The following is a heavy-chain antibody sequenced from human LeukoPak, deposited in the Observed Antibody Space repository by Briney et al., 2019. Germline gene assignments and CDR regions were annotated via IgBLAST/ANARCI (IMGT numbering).Heavy chain of an antibody. CDR3: ATRSHGGNSGYYYYYGMDV. V-gene: IGHV1-58*01. Sequence: SVKVSCKASGFTLIGSVVQWVRQARGQRLEWIGWIVVGSGDTNYVQKLLERVTISRDMSTSTAYMELSSLRSEDTAVYYCATRSHGGNSGYYYYYGMDVWGQGTTVTVSS. D-gene: IGHD4-23*01. CDR2: IVVGSGDT. CDR1: GFTLIGSV. J-gene: IGHJ6*02.